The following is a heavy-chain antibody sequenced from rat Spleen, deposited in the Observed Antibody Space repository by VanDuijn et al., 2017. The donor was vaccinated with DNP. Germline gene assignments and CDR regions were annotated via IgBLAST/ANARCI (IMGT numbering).Heavy chain of an antibody. CDR2: IQSGGTT. D-gene: IGHD4-3*01. J-gene: IGHJ2*01. CDR1: GFSLTSYH. Sequence: QVQLKESGPGLVQPSQTLSLTCTVSGFSLTSYHVHWVRLPPGKGLEWMGRIQSGGTTDYNSALKARLSISRDTSKSQVFLKVNIVQTEDTAMYFCARSGNSVYSFDHWGQGVMVTVSS. V-gene: IGHV2-27*01. CDR3: ARSGNSVYSFDH.